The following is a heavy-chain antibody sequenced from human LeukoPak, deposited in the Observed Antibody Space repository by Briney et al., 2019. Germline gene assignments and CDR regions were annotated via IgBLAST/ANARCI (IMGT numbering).Heavy chain of an antibody. V-gene: IGHV3-7*01. CDR3: ARDYYRYFDY. Sequence: GGSLRLSCAASGFTFSSYWMSWVRQAPGKGLEWVANIKQDGSEKYYADSVKGRFTISRDNSKNTLYLQMNSLRAEDTAVYYCARDYYRYFDYWGQGTLVTVSS. D-gene: IGHD3-22*01. CDR2: IKQDGSEK. J-gene: IGHJ4*02. CDR1: GFTFSSYW.